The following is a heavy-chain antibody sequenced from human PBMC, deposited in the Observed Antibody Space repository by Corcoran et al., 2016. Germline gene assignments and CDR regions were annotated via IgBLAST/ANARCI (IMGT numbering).Heavy chain of an antibody. CDR1: GDSVSSNSAA. CDR2: TYYRSKWYN. J-gene: IGHJ6*02. CDR3: AIAVGYDDSSGYPGDYYYGMDV. V-gene: IGHV6-1*01. Sequence: QVQLQQSGPGLVKPSQTLSLTCAISGDSVSSNSAAWNWIRQSPSRGLEWLGRTYYRSKWYNDYAVSVKSRITINPDTSKNQFSLQLNSVTPEDTAVYYCAIAVGYDDSSGYPGDYYYGMDVWGQGTTVTVSS. D-gene: IGHD3-22*01.